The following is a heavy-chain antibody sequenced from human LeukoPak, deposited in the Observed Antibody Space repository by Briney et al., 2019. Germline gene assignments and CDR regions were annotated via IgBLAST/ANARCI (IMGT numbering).Heavy chain of an antibody. CDR2: ISWNSGSI. J-gene: IGHJ6*03. V-gene: IGHV3-9*01. CDR1: GFTFDDYA. CDR3: AKAKTYYYYMDV. Sequence: GGSLRLSCAASGFTFDDYAMHWVRQAPGKGLEWVSGISWNSGSIGYADSVKGRFTISRDNAKNSLYLQINSLRAEDTALYYCAKAKTYYYYMDVWGKGTTVTISS.